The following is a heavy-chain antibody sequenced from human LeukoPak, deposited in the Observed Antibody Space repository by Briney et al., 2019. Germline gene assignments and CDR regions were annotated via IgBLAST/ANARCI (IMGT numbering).Heavy chain of an antibody. D-gene: IGHD3-22*01. CDR1: EFTFSSYS. CDR2: ISSSSSYI. Sequence: PGGSLRLSCAASEFTFSSYSMNWVRQAPGKGLERVSSISSSSSYIYYADSVKGRFTISRDNAKNSLYLQMNSLRAEDTAVYYCARGYYYDSSGYYFFPDYWGQGTLVTVSS. J-gene: IGHJ4*02. V-gene: IGHV3-21*01. CDR3: ARGYYYDSSGYYFFPDY.